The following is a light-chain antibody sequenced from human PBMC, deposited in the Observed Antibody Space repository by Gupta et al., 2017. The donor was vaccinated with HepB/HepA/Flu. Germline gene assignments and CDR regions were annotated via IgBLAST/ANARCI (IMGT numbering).Light chain of an antibody. Sequence: ILLTQSPATLSLSPGERATLSCRASQSVSSYLAWYQQKPGQAPRLLIYDASNRATGIPARFSGSGSGTDFTLTISSREPEDFAVYYCQQRSNWPRSTFGGGTKVEIK. CDR3: QQRSNWPRST. V-gene: IGKV3-11*01. J-gene: IGKJ4*01. CDR2: DAS. CDR1: QSVSSY.